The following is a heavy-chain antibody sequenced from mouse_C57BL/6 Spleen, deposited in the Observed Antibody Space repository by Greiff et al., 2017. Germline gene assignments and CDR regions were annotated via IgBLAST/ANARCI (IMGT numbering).Heavy chain of an antibody. Sequence: DVMLVESGEGLVKPGGSLKLSCAASGFTFSSYSMSWVRQTPEKRLEWVAYISSGGDYIYYADTVKGRFTISRDNSRNTLYLQMSSLKSEDTAMYYCTRGPHYGSSYYFDYWGQGTTLTVSS. CDR1: GFTFSSYS. CDR2: ISSGGDYI. J-gene: IGHJ2*01. D-gene: IGHD1-1*01. CDR3: TRGPHYGSSYYFDY. V-gene: IGHV5-9-1*02.